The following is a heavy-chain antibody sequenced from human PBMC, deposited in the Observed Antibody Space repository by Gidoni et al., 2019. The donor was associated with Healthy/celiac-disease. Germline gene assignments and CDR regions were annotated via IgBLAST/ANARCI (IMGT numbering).Heavy chain of an antibody. Sequence: QVQLQESGPGLVKPSETLSLPCTVSGGSISSYYWSWIRQPPGKGLEWIGYIYYSGGTNYNPSLKRRVTISVDTSKNQFSLKLSSVTAADTAVYYCARHEDEQQLDYFDYWGQGTLVTVSS. CDR3: ARHEDEQQLDYFDY. CDR2: IYYSGGT. J-gene: IGHJ4*02. D-gene: IGHD6-13*01. CDR1: GGSISSYY. V-gene: IGHV4-59*08.